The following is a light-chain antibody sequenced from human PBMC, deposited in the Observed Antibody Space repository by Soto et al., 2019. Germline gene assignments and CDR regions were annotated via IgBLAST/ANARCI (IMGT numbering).Light chain of an antibody. Sequence: DIQMTQSPSSVSASVGDRISITCRASQSISTYLNWYQQKPGKAPKLLIATASTLQSGVPSRFSGSGSGTDFTLSISSLQPEDIAIYFCQQGFMTPPYTFGQGTRLEI. CDR2: TAS. CDR3: QQGFMTPPYT. V-gene: IGKV1-39*01. J-gene: IGKJ5*01. CDR1: QSISTY.